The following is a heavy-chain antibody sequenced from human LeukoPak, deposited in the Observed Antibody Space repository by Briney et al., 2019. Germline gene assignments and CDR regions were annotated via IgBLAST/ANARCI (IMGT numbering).Heavy chain of an antibody. CDR1: GYTFTGYY. Sequence: ASVKVSCKASGYTFTGYYMHWVRQAPGQGLEWMGWINPSSGGTNYAQKFQGRVTMTRDTSISTAYMELSRLRSDDTAVYYCARGSGGATIYYWGQGTLVTVSS. CDR2: INPSSGGT. D-gene: IGHD1-26*01. V-gene: IGHV1-2*02. CDR3: ARGSGGATIYY. J-gene: IGHJ4*02.